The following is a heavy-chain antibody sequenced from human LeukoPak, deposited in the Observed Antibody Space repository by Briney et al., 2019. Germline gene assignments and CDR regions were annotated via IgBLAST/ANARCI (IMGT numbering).Heavy chain of an antibody. J-gene: IGHJ4*02. CDR3: ARDRPSSYFDY. CDR1: GGSISSSSYY. V-gene: IGHV4-61*02. D-gene: IGHD6-13*01. Sequence: SETLSLTCTVSGGSISSSSYYWSWIRQPAGKGLEWIGRIYTSGSTNYNPSLKSRVTISVDTSKNQFSLKLSSVTAADTAVYYCARDRPSSYFDYWGQGTLVTVSS. CDR2: IYTSGST.